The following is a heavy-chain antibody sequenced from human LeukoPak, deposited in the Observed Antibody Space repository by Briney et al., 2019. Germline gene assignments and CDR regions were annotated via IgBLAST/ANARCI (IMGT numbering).Heavy chain of an antibody. V-gene: IGHV3-13*04. Sequence: GGSLRLSCAASAFTFSSYAMAWVRQATGKGLEWVSAIGTAGDTYYPGSVKGRFTISRENAKNSLYLQMNSLRAGDTAVYYCARWGSAFDIWGQGTMVTVSS. D-gene: IGHD3-16*01. CDR3: ARWGSAFDI. J-gene: IGHJ3*02. CDR2: IGTAGDT. CDR1: AFTFSSYA.